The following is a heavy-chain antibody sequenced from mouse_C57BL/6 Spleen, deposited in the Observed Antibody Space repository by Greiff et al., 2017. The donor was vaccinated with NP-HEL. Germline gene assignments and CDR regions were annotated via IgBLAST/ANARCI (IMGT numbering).Heavy chain of an antibody. CDR2: IYPGDGDT. Sequence: VQGVESGPELVKPGASVKISCKASGYAFSSSWMNWVKQRPGKGLEWIGRIYPGDGDTNYNGKFKGKATLTADKSSSTAYMQLSSLTSEDSAVYCCGRPFYYDYDPYYFDYWGQGTTLTVSS. CDR3: GRPFYYDYDPYYFDY. J-gene: IGHJ2*01. D-gene: IGHD2-4*01. V-gene: IGHV1-82*01. CDR1: GYAFSSSW.